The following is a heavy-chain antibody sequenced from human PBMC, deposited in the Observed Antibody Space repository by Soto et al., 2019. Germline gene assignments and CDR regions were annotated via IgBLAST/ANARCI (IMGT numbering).Heavy chain of an antibody. CDR2: INHSGST. Sequence: QVQLQQWGAGLLKPSETLSLTCAVYGGSFSGYYWTWIRQPPGTGLEWIGEINHSGSTNYNPPLKSRATISGDTSKYQFSLKLTSVTAADTAVYYCARDKITGLFDYWGQGTLVTVSS. CDR3: ARDKITGLFDY. D-gene: IGHD2-8*02. J-gene: IGHJ4*02. CDR1: GGSFSGYY. V-gene: IGHV4-34*01.